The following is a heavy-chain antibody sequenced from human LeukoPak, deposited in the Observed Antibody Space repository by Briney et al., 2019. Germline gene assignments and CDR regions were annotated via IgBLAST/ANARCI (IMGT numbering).Heavy chain of an antibody. CDR3: AGGKYSNNFIDSDS. CDR2: ISSSGNT. J-gene: IGHJ4*02. V-gene: IGHV4-59*01. CDR1: GGSIRGYY. D-gene: IGHD5-18*01. Sequence: SETLSLTCTGTGGSIRGYYWSWIRQPPGKGLEWLGYISSSGNTNYSPSLRSRVTLSVDTSKNQFSLKLSSVTAADTAVYYCAGGKYSNNFIDSDSWGQGTLVTVSS.